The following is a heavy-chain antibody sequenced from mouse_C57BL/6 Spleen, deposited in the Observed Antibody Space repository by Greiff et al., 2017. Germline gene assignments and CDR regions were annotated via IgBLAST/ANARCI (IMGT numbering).Heavy chain of an antibody. Sequence: EVKLVESGPGLVKPSQSLSLTCSVTGYSITSGYYWNWIRQFPGNKLEWMGYISYDGSNNYNPSLKNRISITRDTSKNQFFLKLNSVTTEDTATYYCARDGYGSSYGYWGQGTTLTVSS. J-gene: IGHJ2*01. CDR2: ISYDGSN. CDR1: GYSITSGYY. V-gene: IGHV3-6*01. CDR3: ARDGYGSSYGY. D-gene: IGHD1-1*01.